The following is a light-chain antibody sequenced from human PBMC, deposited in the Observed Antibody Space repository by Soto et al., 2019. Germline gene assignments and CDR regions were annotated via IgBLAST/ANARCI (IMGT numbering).Light chain of an antibody. V-gene: IGLV2-14*01. Sequence: QSALTQPASVSGSPGQSITISCTGSSSDIGGYNFVSWYQQHPGKAPKLMIYEVSYRPSGVSNRFSGSKSGNTASLTISGLQGEDEADYYCSSYTTSATWVFGGGTQLTVL. CDR3: SSYTTSATWV. CDR1: SSDIGGYNF. CDR2: EVS. J-gene: IGLJ3*02.